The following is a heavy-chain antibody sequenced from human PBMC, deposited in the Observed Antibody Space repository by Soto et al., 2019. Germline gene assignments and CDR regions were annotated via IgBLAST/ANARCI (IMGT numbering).Heavy chain of an antibody. Sequence: ASVKVSCKASGYTSSRYYMHWVRQAPGQGLEWMGIINPGGSITNYAQKFQGRVTMTRDSSTSTVYMELSSLRSDDTAVYYCTRDSYEDYYFDYWGQGTLVTVSS. D-gene: IGHD4-17*01. CDR2: INPGGSIT. CDR1: GYTSSRYY. J-gene: IGHJ4*02. V-gene: IGHV1-46*01. CDR3: TRDSYEDYYFDY.